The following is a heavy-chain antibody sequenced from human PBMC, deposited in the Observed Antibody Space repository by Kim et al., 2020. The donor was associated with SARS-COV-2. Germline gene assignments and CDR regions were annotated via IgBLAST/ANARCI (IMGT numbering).Heavy chain of an antibody. CDR2: VSGTLT. Sequence: GGSLRLSCLASGFAINNYAMGWVRQAPGKGLEWVAVSGTLTEYADSVKGRLTISRDNSRNTVYLQMNSLRVDDTAIYFCAKAIGDNNYFDSWGQGTLVTVSS. V-gene: IGHV3-23*01. J-gene: IGHJ4*02. CDR3: AKAIGDNNYFDS. CDR1: GFAINNYA. D-gene: IGHD2-21*01.